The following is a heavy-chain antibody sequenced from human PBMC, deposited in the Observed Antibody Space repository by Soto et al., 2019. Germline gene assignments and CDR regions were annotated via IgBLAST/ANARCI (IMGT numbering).Heavy chain of an antibody. CDR1: GFTFSSYA. J-gene: IGHJ6*03. CDR2: ISGSGGST. V-gene: IGHV3-23*01. Sequence: PGGSLRLSCAASGFTFSSYAMSWVRQAPGKGLEWVSAISGSGGSTYYADSVKGRFTISRDNSKNTLYLQMNSLRAEDTAVYYCAKSGSETVGYSYGPDYYYYYMHVWGKGTTVTVSS. CDR3: AKSGSETVGYSYGPDYYYYYMHV. D-gene: IGHD5-18*01.